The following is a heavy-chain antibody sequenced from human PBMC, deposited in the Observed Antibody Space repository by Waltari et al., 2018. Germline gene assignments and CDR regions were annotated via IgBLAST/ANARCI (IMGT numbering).Heavy chain of an antibody. V-gene: IGHV3-53*01. Sequence: EVQVVESGGGLIQPGGAMRLSCAACGFAGSDHEMSWVRQAPGKGPGWVAVIYSGVSAYYADAGKGLFTISRASSENTFYLQMSSRRVEDTAVYYCARGPPISAKWELCWFDYWGQGTLVTVSS. D-gene: IGHD3-16*01. CDR1: GFAGSDHE. J-gene: IGHJ4*02. CDR2: IYSGVSA. CDR3: ARGPPISAKWELCWFDY.